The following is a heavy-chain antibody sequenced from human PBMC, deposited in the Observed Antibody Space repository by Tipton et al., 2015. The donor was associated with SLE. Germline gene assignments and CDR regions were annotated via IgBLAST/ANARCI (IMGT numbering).Heavy chain of an antibody. CDR2: ISGSGGST. CDR3: AKEIRSSRYFDY. J-gene: IGHJ4*02. Sequence: SLRLSCAASGFTFSSYAMSWVRQAPGKGLEWVSAISGSGGSTYYADSVKGRFTISRDNSKNTLYLQMNGLRAEDTAVYYCAKEIRSSRYFDYWGQGTLVTVSS. D-gene: IGHD6-13*01. CDR1: GFTFSSYA. V-gene: IGHV3-23*01.